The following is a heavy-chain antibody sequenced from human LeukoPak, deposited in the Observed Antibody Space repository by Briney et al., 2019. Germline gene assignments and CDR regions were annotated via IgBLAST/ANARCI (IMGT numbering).Heavy chain of an antibody. CDR1: GYTFTGYY. Sequence: ASVKVSCKASGYTFTGYYMHWVRQAPGQGLEGMGWINPNSGGTNYAQKFRGRVTMTRDTSISTAYMELSRLRSDDTAVYYCARDPSFYGSGSYYNNWFDPWGQGTLVTVSS. CDR3: ARDPSFYGSGSYYNNWFDP. D-gene: IGHD3-10*01. J-gene: IGHJ5*02. CDR2: INPNSGGT. V-gene: IGHV1-2*02.